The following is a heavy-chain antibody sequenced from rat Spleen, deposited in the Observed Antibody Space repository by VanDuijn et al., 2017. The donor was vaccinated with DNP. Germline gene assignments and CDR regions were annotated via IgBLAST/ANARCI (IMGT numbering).Heavy chain of an antibody. CDR2: ITYDGSRT. V-gene: IGHV5S10*01. CDR1: GFTFSDYN. J-gene: IGHJ4*01. Sequence: EVQLVESGGGLVQSGRSLKVSCAASGFTFSDYNMAWVRQAPKKGLEWVATITYDGSRTYYRDSVKGRFTISRDNAKSTLYLQMDNLRSEDTATYYCVTHGSISSTSTGAMDVWGQGTSVTVSS. D-gene: IGHD1-5*01. CDR3: VTHGSISSTSTGAMDV.